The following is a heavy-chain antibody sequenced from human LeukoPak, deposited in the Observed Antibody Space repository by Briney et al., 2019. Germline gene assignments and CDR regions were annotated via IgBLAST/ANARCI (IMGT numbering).Heavy chain of an antibody. CDR2: INHSGST. Sequence: SETLSLTCAVYGGSFSGYYWSWIRQPPGKGLEWIGEINHSGSTNYNPSLKSRVTISVDTSKNQFSLKLSSVTAADTAAYYCARQVVPYYFDYWGQGTLVTVSS. CDR1: GGSFSGYY. V-gene: IGHV4-34*01. CDR3: ARQVVPYYFDY. J-gene: IGHJ4*02. D-gene: IGHD6-13*01.